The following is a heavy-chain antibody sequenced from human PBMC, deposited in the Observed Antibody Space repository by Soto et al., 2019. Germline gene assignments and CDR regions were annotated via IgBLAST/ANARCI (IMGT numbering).Heavy chain of an antibody. D-gene: IGHD1-26*01. Sequence: GGSLRLSCAASGFTVSSKYMSWVRQAPGKGLEWVSLIQSGGPTYYADSVKGRFTISRDNSKNTLYLQMNSLRAEDTAVYYCARDGAHSGSYSTATFDYWGQGTLVTVSS. CDR1: GFTVSSKY. J-gene: IGHJ4*02. V-gene: IGHV3-66*01. CDR3: ARDGAHSGSYSTATFDY. CDR2: IQSGGPT.